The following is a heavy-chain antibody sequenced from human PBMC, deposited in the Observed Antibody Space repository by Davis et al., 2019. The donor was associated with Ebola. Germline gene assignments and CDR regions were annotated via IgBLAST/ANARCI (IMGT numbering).Heavy chain of an antibody. Sequence: ASVKVSCKASGYTFTSYGISWVRQAPGQGLEWLGWINPNSGGTTYAQKFQGRVTMTRDTSISTAYMDSSRLTSDDTAVYSCARESDAVGASTTDDAFDVWGQGTMVTVSS. J-gene: IGHJ3*01. D-gene: IGHD1-26*01. CDR1: GYTFTSYG. CDR3: ARESDAVGASTTDDAFDV. CDR2: INPNSGGT. V-gene: IGHV1-2*02.